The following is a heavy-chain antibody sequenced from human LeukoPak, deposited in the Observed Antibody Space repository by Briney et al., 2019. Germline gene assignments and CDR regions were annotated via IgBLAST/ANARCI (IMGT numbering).Heavy chain of an antibody. D-gene: IGHD2-15*01. V-gene: IGHV3-53*05. Sequence: PGGSLRLSCAASGFTVSSNYMSWVRQAPGKGLEWVSVIYSGGSTYYADSVKGRFTISRDNSKNTLYLQTNSLRAEDTAVYYCARDFRYCSGGSCFWREGLHDYWGQGTLVTVSS. CDR1: GFTVSSNY. J-gene: IGHJ4*02. CDR2: IYSGGST. CDR3: ARDFRYCSGGSCFWREGLHDY.